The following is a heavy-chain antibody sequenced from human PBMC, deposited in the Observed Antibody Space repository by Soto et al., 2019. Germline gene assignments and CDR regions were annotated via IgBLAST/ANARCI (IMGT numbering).Heavy chain of an antibody. V-gene: IGHV3-23*01. J-gene: IGHJ6*02. CDR1: GFTFSDNA. Sequence: LRLSCGASGFTFSDNAMTWVRQAPGKGLEWVSSISDDGDSTYYADSVKGRFAVSRDNSKNTLFLHMNSLGAEDTAVYYCAKSLSTAVNYGLDVWGQGTSVTVSS. CDR2: ISDDGDST. D-gene: IGHD2-2*01. CDR3: AKSLSTAVNYGLDV.